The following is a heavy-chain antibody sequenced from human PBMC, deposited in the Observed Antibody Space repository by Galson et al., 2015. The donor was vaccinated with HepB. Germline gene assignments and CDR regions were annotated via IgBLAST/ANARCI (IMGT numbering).Heavy chain of an antibody. CDR2: ITPFNGNT. J-gene: IGHJ4*02. CDR3: ARDLKGWSSSWYGDYFDY. Sequence: SVKVSCKASGYTFTYRYLHWVRQAPGQALEWMGWITPFNGNTNYAQKFQDRVTMTRDTSTSTVYMELSSLRSEDTAMYYCARDLKGWSSSWYGDYFDYWGQGTLVTVSS. CDR1: GYTFTYRY. V-gene: IGHV1-45*02. D-gene: IGHD6-13*01.